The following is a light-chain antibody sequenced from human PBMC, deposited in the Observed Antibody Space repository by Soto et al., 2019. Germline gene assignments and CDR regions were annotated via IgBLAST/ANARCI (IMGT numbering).Light chain of an antibody. CDR3: QQYENLPPT. CDR1: QDIVNS. Sequence: DIQMTQSPSSVSASVGDRVILTCQASQDIVNSLNWYQHKPGKAPKLLIYDASNLERGVPARFSGSGSGTDFSFTISSLQPEDIATYYCQQYENLPPTFGQGTRLEIK. CDR2: DAS. J-gene: IGKJ5*01. V-gene: IGKV1-33*01.